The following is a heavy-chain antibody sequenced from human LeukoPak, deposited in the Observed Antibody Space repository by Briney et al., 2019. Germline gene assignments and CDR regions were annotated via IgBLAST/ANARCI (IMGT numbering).Heavy chain of an antibody. D-gene: IGHD5-18*01. V-gene: IGHV4-38-2*02. CDR1: GYSISSSYY. Sequence: SETLSLTCTVSGYSISSSYYWGWIRQPPGKGLEWIGSIYYSGSTYYNPSLKSRVTISVDTSKNQFSLKLSSVTAADTAVFYCARVRGYSYGSDAFDIWGQGTMVTVSS. CDR2: IYYSGST. CDR3: ARVRGYSYGSDAFDI. J-gene: IGHJ3*02.